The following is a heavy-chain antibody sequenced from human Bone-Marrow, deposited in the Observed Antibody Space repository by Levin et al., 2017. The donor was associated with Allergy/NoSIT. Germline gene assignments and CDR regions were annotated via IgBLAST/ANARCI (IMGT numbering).Heavy chain of an antibody. Sequence: SVKVSCKASGGTFSSYAISWVRQAPGQGLEWMGGNIPIFGTANYAQKFQGRVTITADESTSTAYMELSSLRSEDTAVYYCASPDQNPVTPYGMDVWGQGTTVTVSS. CDR2: NIPIFGTA. CDR3: ASPDQNPVTPYGMDV. V-gene: IGHV1-69*13. J-gene: IGHJ6*02. CDR1: GGTFSSYA. D-gene: IGHD4-11*01.